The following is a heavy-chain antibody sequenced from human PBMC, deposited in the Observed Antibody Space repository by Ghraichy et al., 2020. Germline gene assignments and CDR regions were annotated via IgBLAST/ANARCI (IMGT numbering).Heavy chain of an antibody. CDR1: GFTFSNAW. D-gene: IGHD2-15*01. V-gene: IGHV3-15*01. CDR2: IKSKTDGGTT. Sequence: GGSLRLSCAASGFTFSNAWMSWVRQAPGKGLEWVGRIKSKTDGGTTDYAAPVKGRFTISRDDSKNTLYLQMNSLKTEDTAVYYCTTRMGCGGGSCHRPDFDYWGQGTLVTVSS. J-gene: IGHJ4*02. CDR3: TTRMGCGGGSCHRPDFDY.